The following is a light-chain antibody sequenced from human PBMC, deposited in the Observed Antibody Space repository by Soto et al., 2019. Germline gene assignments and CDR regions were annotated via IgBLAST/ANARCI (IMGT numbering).Light chain of an antibody. V-gene: IGKV3-11*01. CDR2: DAS. Sequence: EIVLTQSPATLSLSPGERATLSCRASQSVSNYLAWYQHKPGQAPRLLIYDASSRATGIPARFSGSGSGTDFTLPIISIEPEDFSVYYCQLRSNWPPTFTFGQGTKVEIK. J-gene: IGKJ1*01. CDR3: QLRSNWPPTFT. CDR1: QSVSNY.